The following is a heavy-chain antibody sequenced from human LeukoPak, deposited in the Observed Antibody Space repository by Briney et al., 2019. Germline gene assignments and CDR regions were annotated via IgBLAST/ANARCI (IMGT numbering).Heavy chain of an antibody. D-gene: IGHD2-2*01. CDR3: AKIDRQYCSRSSCYALDY. CDR2: IYPGDSDT. CDR1: GYNFTSYW. V-gene: IGHV5-51*01. J-gene: IGHJ4*02. Sequence: GESLKISCKGSGYNFTSYWIGWVRQMPGKGLVWMGIIYPGDSDTRYSPSFQGQVTISADKSISTAYLQWSSLKASDTAMYYCAKIDRQYCSRSSCYALDYWGQGTQVTVSS.